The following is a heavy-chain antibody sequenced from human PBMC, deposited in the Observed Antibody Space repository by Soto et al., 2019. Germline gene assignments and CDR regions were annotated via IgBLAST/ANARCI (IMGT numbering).Heavy chain of an antibody. Sequence: SETLSLTCTVSGGSISSYYWSWIRQPPGKGLEWIGYIYYSGSTNYNPSLKSRVTISIDTSKNQFSLKLSSVTAADTAVYYCAREPLEWLLPGPMDVWGKGTTVTVSS. CDR2: IYYSGST. J-gene: IGHJ6*03. V-gene: IGHV4-59*01. CDR1: GGSISSYY. D-gene: IGHD3-3*01. CDR3: AREPLEWLLPGPMDV.